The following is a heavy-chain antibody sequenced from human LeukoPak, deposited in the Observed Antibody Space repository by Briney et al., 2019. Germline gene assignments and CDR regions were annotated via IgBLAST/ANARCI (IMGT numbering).Heavy chain of an antibody. D-gene: IGHD4-11*01. J-gene: IGHJ4*02. CDR1: GVSFTSYY. CDR2: MYHAGSN. Sequence: AETLSLTCSASGVSFTSYYWSWVRQAPGKGLQWIGYMYHAGSNEYNPSLKSRVTLSVDTSKNQFSLRLSSVTAAGPAVYYCARGRLARLPMFDYWGQGALVTVSS. V-gene: IGHV4-59*08. CDR3: ARGRLARLPMFDY.